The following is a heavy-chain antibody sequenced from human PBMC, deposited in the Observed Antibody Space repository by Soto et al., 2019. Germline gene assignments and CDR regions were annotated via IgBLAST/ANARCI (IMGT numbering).Heavy chain of an antibody. CDR1: GFSFSSVC. Sequence: GGSLRLSCVVSGFSFSSVCMTWVRQAPGKGLECVANIKYDGSEEYYVDSVKGRFTISRDNAKNSLYLQMNSLRDEDSAVYYCATDLNWQGHWGQGTLVTVSS. J-gene: IGHJ4*02. V-gene: IGHV3-7*01. CDR3: ATDLNWQGH. CDR2: IKYDGSEE.